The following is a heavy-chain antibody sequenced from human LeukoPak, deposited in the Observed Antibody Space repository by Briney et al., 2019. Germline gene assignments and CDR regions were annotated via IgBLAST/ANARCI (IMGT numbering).Heavy chain of an antibody. CDR1: GFTFSGFW. Sequence: GGTLTLSCVASGFTFSGFWMSWVRQAPRRGQERVAIGKLDGSERWYVDSVQDRFTISSVNAKNSLYLQMNSLRADDKAVVYCARPTLVPQNWGQGTLVTVSS. J-gene: IGHJ1*01. CDR2: GKLDGSER. D-gene: IGHD6-6*01. CDR3: ARPTLVPQN. V-gene: IGHV3-7*01.